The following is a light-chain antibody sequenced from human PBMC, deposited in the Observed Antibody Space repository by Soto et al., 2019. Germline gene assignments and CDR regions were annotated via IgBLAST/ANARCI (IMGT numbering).Light chain of an antibody. Sequence: VLTQSPGTLSLSPGERATLSCRASQSVSDSYLAWYQQKPGQAPRLLIYASSMATGIPDRFSGSGSGTDFTLTISRREPEDCAVYYWQHYGTSALFGPGTKVDIK. CDR3: QHYGTSAL. J-gene: IGKJ3*01. CDR2: AS. CDR1: QSVSDSY. V-gene: IGKV3-20*01.